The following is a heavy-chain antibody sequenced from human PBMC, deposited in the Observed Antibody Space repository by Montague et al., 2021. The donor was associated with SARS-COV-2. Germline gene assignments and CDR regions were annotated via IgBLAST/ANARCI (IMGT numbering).Heavy chain of an antibody. D-gene: IGHD3-22*01. CDR2: IYDSGST. J-gene: IGHJ5*02. Sequence: SETLSLTCTATGDSVISDKYYWSWIRQPPGKGLEWIGFIYDSGSTTHNPSLHSPVTITIDTSKNQFSLNLMSVTPADSAVYYCVKGSGYTWGQGTLVTVSS. CDR3: VKGSGYT. V-gene: IGHV4-61*01. CDR1: GDSVISDKYY.